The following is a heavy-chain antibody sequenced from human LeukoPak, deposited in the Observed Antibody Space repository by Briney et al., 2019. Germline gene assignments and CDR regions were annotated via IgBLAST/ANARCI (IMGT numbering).Heavy chain of an antibody. J-gene: IGHJ4*02. V-gene: IGHV3-48*03. CDR1: GFTFNKYE. Sequence: GGSLRHSCATSGFTFNKYEMNGVRQPPGKGLEWVSYISSSGSTIYYADSVKGRFIISRDNAKNSLYLQMNSLRAEDTAIYYCARGWGEGGQGTLVTVSS. CDR3: ARGWGE. CDR2: ISSSGSTI. D-gene: IGHD3-10*01.